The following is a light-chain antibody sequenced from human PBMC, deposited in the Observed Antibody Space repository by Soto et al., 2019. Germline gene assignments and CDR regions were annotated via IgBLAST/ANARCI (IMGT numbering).Light chain of an antibody. Sequence: QSVLNQPPSVSGSPGQSLTISCSGTSSDIGLYNRVSWYQQSPGTAPKLMIYDVSNRPSGVPDRFSVSRSGNTASLTISGLQPEDEADYYCCSYTNDNTYVFGTGTKVTVL. J-gene: IGLJ1*01. CDR2: DVS. CDR3: CSYTNDNTYV. CDR1: SSDIGLYNR. V-gene: IGLV2-18*02.